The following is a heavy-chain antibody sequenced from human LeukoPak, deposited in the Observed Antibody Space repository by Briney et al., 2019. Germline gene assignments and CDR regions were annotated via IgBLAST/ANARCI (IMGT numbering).Heavy chain of an antibody. D-gene: IGHD3-9*01. V-gene: IGHV3-7*01. J-gene: IGHJ4*02. CDR2: IKQDGSEK. CDR1: GFTFSSYW. CDR3: AREGYFDWLLPDY. Sequence: GSLRLSCAASGFTFSSYWMSWVRQAPGKGLEWVANIKQDGSEKYYVDSVKGRFTISRDNAKNSLYLQMNSLRAEDTAVYYCAREGYFDWLLPDYWGQGTLVTVSS.